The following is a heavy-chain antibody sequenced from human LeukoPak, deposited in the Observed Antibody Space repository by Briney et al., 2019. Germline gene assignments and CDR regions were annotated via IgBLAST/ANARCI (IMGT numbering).Heavy chain of an antibody. Sequence: PSETLSLTCAVSGYSISSGYYWGWIRQPPGKGLEWIGSIYHSGSTYYNPSLKSRVTISVDTSKNQFSLKLSSVTAADTAVYYCARHGVGIVVVPAAPFDYGGQGTLVTVSS. CDR1: GYSISSGYY. CDR3: ARHGVGIVVVPAAPFDY. J-gene: IGHJ4*02. CDR2: IYHSGST. V-gene: IGHV4-38-2*01. D-gene: IGHD2-2*01.